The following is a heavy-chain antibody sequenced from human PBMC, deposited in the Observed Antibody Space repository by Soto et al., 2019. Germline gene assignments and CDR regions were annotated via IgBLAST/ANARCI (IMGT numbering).Heavy chain of an antibody. D-gene: IGHD3-16*01. V-gene: IGHV3-30-3*01. J-gene: IGHJ6*02. CDR1: RFTFSSYA. CDR2: ISHDGSEK. Sequence: QVQLVESGGGVVQPGKSLRLSCAASRFTFSSYAMDWVRQAPGKGLEWVAVISHDGSEKYYGDSVKGRFTISRDNPKNTVYLQMNSLRPEDTAVYYCARAAAYVYHYSYAMDVWGQGTAVTVSS. CDR3: ARAAAYVYHYSYAMDV.